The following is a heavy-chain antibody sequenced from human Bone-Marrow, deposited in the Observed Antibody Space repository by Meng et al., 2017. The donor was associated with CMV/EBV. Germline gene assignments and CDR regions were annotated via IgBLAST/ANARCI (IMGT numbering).Heavy chain of an antibody. D-gene: IGHD3-3*01. J-gene: IGHJ6*01. CDR3: ARLNSRAIFGVVRAGYYYGMDV. V-gene: IGHV4-39*01. Sequence: SETLSLTCTVSGGSVSSGSYYWSWIRQPPGKGLEWIGSIYYSGSTYYNPSLKSRVTISVDTSKNQFSLKLSSVTAADTAVYYCARLNSRAIFGVVRAGYYYGMDVWGQGPTVTFYS. CDR2: IYYSGST. CDR1: GGSVSSGSYY.